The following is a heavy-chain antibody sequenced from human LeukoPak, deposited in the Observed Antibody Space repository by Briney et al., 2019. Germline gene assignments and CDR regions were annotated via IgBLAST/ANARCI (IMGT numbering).Heavy chain of an antibody. Sequence: SETLSLTCAVYGGSFSGYYWSWIRQPPGKGLEWIGEINHSGSTNYNPSLKSRVTISVDTSKNQFSLKLSSVTAADTAVYYCARGTKSPRTTVLTSFWYFDLWGRGTLVTVSS. J-gene: IGHJ2*01. D-gene: IGHD4-17*01. CDR2: INHSGST. CDR3: ARGTKSPRTTVLTSFWYFDL. CDR1: GGSFSGYY. V-gene: IGHV4-34*01.